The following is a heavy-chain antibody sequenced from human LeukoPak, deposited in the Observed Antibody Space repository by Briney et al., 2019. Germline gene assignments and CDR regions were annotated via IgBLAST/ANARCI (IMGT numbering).Heavy chain of an antibody. V-gene: IGHV3-48*02. Sequence: GGSLRLSCAASGFDFSSHSMNWVRQAPGKGLEWVSYISSRTSAIYYADSVKGRFTISRDNAKNSLYLQMNSLRDEDTAVYYCASGGTSWAIYWGRGALVTVSS. CDR2: ISSRTSAI. CDR3: ASGGTSWAIY. D-gene: IGHD1-7*01. CDR1: GFDFSSHS. J-gene: IGHJ4*02.